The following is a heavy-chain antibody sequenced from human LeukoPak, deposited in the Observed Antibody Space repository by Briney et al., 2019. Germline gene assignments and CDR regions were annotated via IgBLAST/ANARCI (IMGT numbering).Heavy chain of an antibody. Sequence: GESLKISCKGSGYSFTSYWIGWVGQMPGKGLEWMGIFYPGDSDTRYSPSFQAQVTISADKSFSTAYLQWSALKPSDTPIFYYWGRITVGPGVNTRFGHWGQGTLVTVSS. CDR2: FYPGDSDT. CDR1: GYSFTSYW. J-gene: IGHJ4*02. CDR3: WGRITVGPGVNTRFGH. D-gene: IGHD3-10*01. V-gene: IGHV5-51*01.